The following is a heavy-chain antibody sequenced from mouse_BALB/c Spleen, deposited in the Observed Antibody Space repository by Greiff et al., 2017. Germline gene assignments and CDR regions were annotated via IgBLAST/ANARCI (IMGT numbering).Heavy chain of an antibody. CDR2: IDPANGNT. D-gene: IGHD1-1*01. CDR1: GFNIKDTY. Sequence: EVQLVESGAELVKPGASVKLSCTASGFNIKDTYMHWVKQRPEQGLEWIGRIDPANGNTKYDPKFQGKATITADTSSNTAYLQLSSLTSEDTAVYYCARATPHLAYWGQGTLVTVSA. J-gene: IGHJ3*01. CDR3: ARATPHLAY. V-gene: IGHV14-3*02.